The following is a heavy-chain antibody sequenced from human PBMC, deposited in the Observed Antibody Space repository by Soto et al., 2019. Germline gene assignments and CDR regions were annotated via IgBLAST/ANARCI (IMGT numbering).Heavy chain of an antibody. D-gene: IGHD2-21*02. CDR3: ARAPWGGDSYGMDV. Sequence: EVQLVESGGGLVKPGGSLRISCAASGFTFSSYSMNWVRQAPGKGLEWVSSISSSSSYIYYADSVKGRFTISRDNAKNSLYLQMNSLRAEDTAVDYCARAPWGGDSYGMDVWGQGTTVTVSS. J-gene: IGHJ6*02. CDR1: GFTFSSYS. V-gene: IGHV3-21*01. CDR2: ISSSSSYI.